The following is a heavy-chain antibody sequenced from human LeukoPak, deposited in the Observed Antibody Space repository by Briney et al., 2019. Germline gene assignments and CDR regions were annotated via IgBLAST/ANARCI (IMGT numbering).Heavy chain of an antibody. CDR1: GGSFSGYH. CDR2: INHSGST. D-gene: IGHD6-6*01. Sequence: SETLSLTCAVYGGSFSGYHWSWIRQPPGKGLEWIGEINHSGSTNYNPSLKSRVTISVDTSKNQFSLKLSSVTAADTAVYYCARTYSSSKEFDYWGQGTLVTVSS. V-gene: IGHV4-34*01. CDR3: ARTYSSSKEFDY. J-gene: IGHJ4*02.